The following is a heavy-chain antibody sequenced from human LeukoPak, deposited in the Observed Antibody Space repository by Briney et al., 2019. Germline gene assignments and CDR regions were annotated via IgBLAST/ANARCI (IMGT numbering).Heavy chain of an antibody. CDR3: AKAMNYYGSGSSGDY. Sequence: GGSLRLSCAASGFTFSSYWMHWVRQTPGKGLVWVSHIKSDGSTIYADSVKGRFTISRDNSKNTLYLQMNSLRAEDTAVYYCAKAMNYYGSGSSGDYWGQGTLVTVSS. CDR1: GFTFSSYW. V-gene: IGHV3-74*01. D-gene: IGHD3-10*01. CDR2: IKSDGST. J-gene: IGHJ4*02.